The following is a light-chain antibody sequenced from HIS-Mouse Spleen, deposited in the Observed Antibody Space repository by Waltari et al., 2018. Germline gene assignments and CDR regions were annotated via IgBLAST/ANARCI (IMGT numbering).Light chain of an antibody. V-gene: IGLV3-25*03. Sequence: SYELTQPPSVSVSPGQTARTTCPGDAFPKKYAYWSQQKSGQAPVLVIYKDSERPSGIPERFSGSSSGTTVTLTISGVQAEDEADYYCQSADSSGTYPVFGGGTKLTVL. CDR3: QSADSSGTYPV. CDR2: KDS. J-gene: IGLJ2*01. CDR1: AFPKKY.